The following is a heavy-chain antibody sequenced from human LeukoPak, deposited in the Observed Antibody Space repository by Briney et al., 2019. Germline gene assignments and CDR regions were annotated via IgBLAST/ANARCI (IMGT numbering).Heavy chain of an antibody. J-gene: IGHJ4*02. CDR3: ARDSLYCSGGSCYSWNFDY. D-gene: IGHD2-15*01. Sequence: GGSLRLSCAASGFTFSSYEMNWVRQAPGKGLEWVSYISSSGSTIYYADSVKGRFTISRDNAKKSLYLQMNSLRAEDTAVYYCARDSLYCSGGSCYSWNFDYWGQGPLVTVSS. V-gene: IGHV3-48*03. CDR2: ISSSGSTI. CDR1: GFTFSSYE.